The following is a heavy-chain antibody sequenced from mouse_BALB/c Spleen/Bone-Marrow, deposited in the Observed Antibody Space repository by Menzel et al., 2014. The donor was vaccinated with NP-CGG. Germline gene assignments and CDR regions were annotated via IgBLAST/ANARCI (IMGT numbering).Heavy chain of an antibody. D-gene: IGHD1-1*01. CDR1: GYTFSNYW. J-gene: IGHJ2*01. CDR3: ARASVVPYYFDF. CDR2: ILPGSGTA. V-gene: IGHV1-9*01. Sequence: LVESGAELMKPGASVKISCKATGYTFSNYWIDWVKQRPGHGLEWIGEILPGSGTANYNEKFKGKATFTADTSSNTAYMRLSSLTSEDSAFYYCARASVVPYYFDFWGQGTTLTVSS.